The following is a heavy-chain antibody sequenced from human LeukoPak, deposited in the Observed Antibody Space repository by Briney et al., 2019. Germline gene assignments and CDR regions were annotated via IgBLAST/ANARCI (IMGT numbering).Heavy chain of an antibody. CDR1: GGSISSGGYY. D-gene: IGHD3-22*01. Sequence: TSETLSLTCTVSGGSISSGGYYWSWIRQHPGKGLEWIGYIYYSGSTYYNPFLKSRVTISVDTSKNQFSLKLSSVTAADTAVYYCARDRDYYDSSGYLDYWGQGTLVTVSS. J-gene: IGHJ4*02. CDR2: IYYSGST. CDR3: ARDRDYYDSSGYLDY. V-gene: IGHV4-31*03.